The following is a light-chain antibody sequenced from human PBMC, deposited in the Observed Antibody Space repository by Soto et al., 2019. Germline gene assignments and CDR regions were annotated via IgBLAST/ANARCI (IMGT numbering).Light chain of an antibody. V-gene: IGKV1-9*01. CDR2: VAS. CDR3: QQLNNYPPA. Sequence: DIQLTQSPSFLSASVGDRVTITCRASQGISSYLAWYQQKPGKAPKLLIYVASTLQSGVPSRFSGSGSGTEFTLTISSLQPEDFATYYCQQLNNYPPAFGQGTEVEIK. J-gene: IGKJ1*01. CDR1: QGISSY.